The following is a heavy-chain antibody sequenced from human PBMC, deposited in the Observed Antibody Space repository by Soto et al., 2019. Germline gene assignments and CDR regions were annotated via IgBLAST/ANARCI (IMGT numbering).Heavy chain of an antibody. V-gene: IGHV3-33*01. CDR3: ASDNPLGAFDI. D-gene: IGHD3-16*01. J-gene: IGHJ3*02. CDR2: IWYDGSNK. Sequence: QVQLVESGGGVVQPGRSLRLSCAASGFTFSSYGMHWVRQAPGKGLEWVAVIWYDGSNKYYADSVKGRFTISRDNSKNTLYLQMNSLRAEDTAVYYCASDNPLGAFDIWGQGTMVTVSS. CDR1: GFTFSSYG.